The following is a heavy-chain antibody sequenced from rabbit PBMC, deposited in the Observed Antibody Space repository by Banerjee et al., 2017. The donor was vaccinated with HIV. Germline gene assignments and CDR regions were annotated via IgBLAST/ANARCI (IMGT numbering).Heavy chain of an antibody. D-gene: IGHD1-1*01. J-gene: IGHJ6*01. CDR3: ARAGADIDYYLTRLDL. Sequence: QEQLEESGGDLVKPKGSLTLTCTASGFSFSNKAVMCWVRQAPGKGLEWIACINAATAKPVYATWAKGRFTISRTSSTTVTLRMTSLTAADTATYFCARAGADIDYYLTRLDLWGPGTLVTVS. CDR2: INAATAKP. V-gene: IGHV1S45*01. CDR1: GFSFSNKAV.